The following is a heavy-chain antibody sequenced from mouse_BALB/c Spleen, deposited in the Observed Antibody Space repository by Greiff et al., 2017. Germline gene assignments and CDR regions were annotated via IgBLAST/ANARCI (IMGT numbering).Heavy chain of an antibody. J-gene: IGHJ4*01. CDR2: ISSGSSTI. V-gene: IGHV5-17*02. CDR1: GFTFSSFG. Sequence: VKLVESGGGLVQPGGSRKLSCAASGFTFSSFGLHWVRQAPAKGLEWVAYISSGSSTIYYADTVKGRFTISRVNPKNTLFLQMTSLRSEDTAMYYSALVTTATGYAMDDWGQGTSVTVSA. CDR3: ALVTTATGYAMDD. D-gene: IGHD1-2*01.